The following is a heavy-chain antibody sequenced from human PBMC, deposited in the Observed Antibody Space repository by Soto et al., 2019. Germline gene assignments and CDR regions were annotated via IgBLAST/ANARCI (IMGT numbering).Heavy chain of an antibody. D-gene: IGHD3-10*01. V-gene: IGHV4-34*01. CDR2: INHSGST. CDR3: ARGAELYYYGSGSSYDY. Sequence: PSETLSLTCAVYGGSFSGYYLSWIRQPPGKGLEWIGEINHSGSTNYNPSLKSRVTISVDTSKNQFSLKLSSVTAADTAVYYCARGAELYYYGSGSSYDYWGQGTLVTVSS. CDR1: GGSFSGYY. J-gene: IGHJ4*02.